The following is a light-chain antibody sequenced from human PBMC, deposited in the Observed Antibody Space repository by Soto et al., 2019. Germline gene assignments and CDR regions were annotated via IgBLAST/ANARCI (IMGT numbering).Light chain of an antibody. J-gene: IGLJ3*02. V-gene: IGLV2-23*02. CDR1: SSDVGSYNL. CDR3: CSYAGTFRV. CDR2: EVS. Sequence: QSVLTQPASVSGSPGQSITISCTGTSSDVGSYNLVSWYQQHPGKAPKLMIYEVSKRPSGVSNRFSGSKSGNTACLTISGRQAEDEADYYCCSYAGTFRVFGGGTKVTVL.